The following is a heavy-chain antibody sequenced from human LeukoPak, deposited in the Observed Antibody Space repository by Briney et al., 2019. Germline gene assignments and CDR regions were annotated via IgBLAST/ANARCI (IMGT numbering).Heavy chain of an antibody. CDR1: GFTFSSYW. CDR2: IKQDVSQK. J-gene: IGHJ4*02. Sequence: GGSLRLSCAASGFTFSSYWMSWVRQAPGKGLEWVANIKQDVSQKYYVDSVKGRFSISRDNAKNSLYLQMNSLRADDTAVYYCARSYNYRFDYWGQGTLVVVSS. V-gene: IGHV3-7*01. D-gene: IGHD3-22*01. CDR3: ARSYNYRFDY.